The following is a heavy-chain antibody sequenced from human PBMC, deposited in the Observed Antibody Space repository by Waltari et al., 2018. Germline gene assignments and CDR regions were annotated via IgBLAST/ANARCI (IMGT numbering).Heavy chain of an antibody. Sequence: QVQLQESGPGLVKPSETLSLTCTVSGGSITTYYWTWIRQPPGRGLEWIGYMFYNGSPNYNPALKRRVTISIDTSKNQVSLNLSSVTAADTAIYYCARDTIAVGYFDLWGQGTLVTVSS. CDR3: ARDTIAVGYFDL. D-gene: IGHD6-19*01. CDR2: MFYNGSP. J-gene: IGHJ4*02. V-gene: IGHV4-59*01. CDR1: GGSITTYY.